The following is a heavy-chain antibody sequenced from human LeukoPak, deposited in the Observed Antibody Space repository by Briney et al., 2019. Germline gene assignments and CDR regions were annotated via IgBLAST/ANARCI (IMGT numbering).Heavy chain of an antibody. Sequence: GGSLRLSCAASGFTFSSYAMSWVRQAPGKGMEWVSAISGSGGSTYYADSVKGRFTISRDNSKNTLYLQMNSLRAEDTAVYYCAKVGEIWATPAYFDYWGQGTLVTVSS. D-gene: IGHD3-16*01. CDR2: ISGSGGST. J-gene: IGHJ4*02. CDR1: GFTFSSYA. CDR3: AKVGEIWATPAYFDY. V-gene: IGHV3-23*01.